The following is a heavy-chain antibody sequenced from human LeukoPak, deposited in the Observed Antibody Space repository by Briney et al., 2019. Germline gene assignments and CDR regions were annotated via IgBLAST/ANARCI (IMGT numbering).Heavy chain of an antibody. CDR3: ARNFVGSDSSDFDS. CDR2: IRRDGYET. Sequence: GGSLRLSCAASGFTFSSYAMSWVRQAPGKGLEWVSRIRRDGYETNYDDSVKGRFTISRDNARSTLYLQMNSLRAEDTAIYYCARNFVGSDSSDFDSWGQGTLVTVSS. CDR1: GFTFSSYA. V-gene: IGHV3-74*01. J-gene: IGHJ4*02. D-gene: IGHD1-26*01.